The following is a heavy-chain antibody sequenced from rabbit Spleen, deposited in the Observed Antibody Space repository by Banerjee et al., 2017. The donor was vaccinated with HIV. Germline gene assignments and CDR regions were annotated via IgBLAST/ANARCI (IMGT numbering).Heavy chain of an antibody. V-gene: IGHV1S45*01. Sequence: QEQLVESGGGLVQPEGSLTLTCTASGFPFSNKAVMCWVRQAPGKGLEWIACIYAGSSGSTYYASWPKGRFTCSKTSSTTVTLQMTSLTVADTATYFCARDTGSSFSSYGMDLWGPGTLVTVS. D-gene: IGHD8-1*01. CDR1: GFPFSNKAV. CDR2: IYAGSSGST. CDR3: ARDTGSSFSSYGMDL. J-gene: IGHJ6*01.